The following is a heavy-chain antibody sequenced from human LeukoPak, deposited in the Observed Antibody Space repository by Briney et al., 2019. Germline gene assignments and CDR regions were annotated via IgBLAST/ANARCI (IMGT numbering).Heavy chain of an antibody. CDR2: ISAYNGNT. J-gene: IGHJ5*02. CDR1: GYTFTSYG. V-gene: IGHV1-18*01. Sequence: ASVKVSCKASGYTFTSYGNSWVRKAPGHGLEWMGWISAYNGNTNYAQKLLGRVTMTTDTSMSTAYMKLRSLRSDDTAVYYCAGHVEYSRSSGRFDWFDPWGQGTLVTVSS. D-gene: IGHD6-6*01. CDR3: AGHVEYSRSSGRFDWFDP.